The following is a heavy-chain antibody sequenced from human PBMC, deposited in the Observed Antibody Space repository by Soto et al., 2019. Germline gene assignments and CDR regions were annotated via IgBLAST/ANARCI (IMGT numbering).Heavy chain of an antibody. CDR3: ARHPYSSSWYGYYYYYMDV. J-gene: IGHJ6*03. Sequence: QLQLQESGPGLVKPSETLSLTCTVSGGSISSSSYYWGWIRQPPGKGLEWIGSIYYSGSTYYNPSLKSRVTISVDSSKNQISLKLCSVTAVDTALYYSARHPYSSSWYGYYYYYMDVWGKGTTVTVS. CDR2: IYYSGST. CDR1: GGSISSSSYY. D-gene: IGHD6-13*01. V-gene: IGHV4-39*01.